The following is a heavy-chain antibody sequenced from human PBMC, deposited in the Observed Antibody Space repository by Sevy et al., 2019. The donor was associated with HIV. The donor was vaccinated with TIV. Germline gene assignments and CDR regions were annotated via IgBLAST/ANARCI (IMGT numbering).Heavy chain of an antibody. D-gene: IGHD3-22*01. CDR3: AKALNPALESMIEVILRTLKGFDV. Sequence: GGSLRLSCTASGFTFNPHAMTWVRQAPGKGLEWVSVISGPGLSTYFVDSVKGRFTISRDNSKNTLYLQMNSLRVDDTATYYCAKALNPALESMIEVILRTLKGFDVWGQGTMVTVSS. V-gene: IGHV3-23*01. J-gene: IGHJ3*01. CDR2: ISGPGLST. CDR1: GFTFNPHA.